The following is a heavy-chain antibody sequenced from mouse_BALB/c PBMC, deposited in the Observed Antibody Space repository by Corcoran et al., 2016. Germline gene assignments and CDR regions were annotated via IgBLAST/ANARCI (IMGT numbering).Heavy chain of an antibody. CDR3: ARFGNYGNPFDY. J-gene: IGHJ2*01. D-gene: IGHD2-1*01. Sequence: EVLLQQSGPELVEPGASVKIPCKASGYTFTDYNMDWVKQSHGKSLEWIGDINPNNGGTIYNQKFKGKATLTVDKSSSTAYMELRSLTSEDTAGYYCARFGNYGNPFDYWGQGTTLTVSS. CDR2: INPNNGGT. CDR1: GYTFTDYN. V-gene: IGHV1-18*01.